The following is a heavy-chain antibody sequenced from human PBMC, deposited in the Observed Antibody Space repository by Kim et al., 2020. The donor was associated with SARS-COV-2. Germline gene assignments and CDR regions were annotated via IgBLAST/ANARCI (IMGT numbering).Heavy chain of an antibody. Sequence: SETLSLTCSVSGGSISSYGYYWGWIRQPPGKGLEWIGSISYSGITYYNPSLERRLTMSVDASNNQFSLRQNSVTAADTADYYCARLGVYTSSHYTFDAWG. CDR3: ARLGVYTSSHYTFDA. D-gene: IGHD6-6*01. CDR2: ISYSGIT. CDR1: GGSISSYGYY. J-gene: IGHJ3*01. V-gene: IGHV4-39*01.